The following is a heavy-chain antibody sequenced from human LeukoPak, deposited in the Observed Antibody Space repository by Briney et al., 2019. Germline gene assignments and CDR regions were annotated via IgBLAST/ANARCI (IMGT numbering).Heavy chain of an antibody. CDR3: ARGRRVLMVYARFDY. CDR2: INHSGST. J-gene: IGHJ4*02. D-gene: IGHD2-8*01. V-gene: IGHV4-34*01. Sequence: SETLSLTCAVYGGSFSGYYWSWIRQPPGKGLEWIGEINHSGSTNYNPSLKSRVTISVDTSKNQFSLKLSSVTAADTAVYYCARGRRVLMVYARFDYWGQGTLVTVSS. CDR1: GGSFSGYY.